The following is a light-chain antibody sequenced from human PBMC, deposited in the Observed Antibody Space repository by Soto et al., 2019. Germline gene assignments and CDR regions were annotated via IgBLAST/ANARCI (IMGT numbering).Light chain of an antibody. CDR2: AAS. J-gene: IGKJ3*01. V-gene: IGKV1-27*01. CDR3: QRYNNGPPVT. CDR1: QDINNY. Sequence: DIPMTQSPSSLSASVGDRVTITCRASQDINNYLAWYQQKPGKPPKLLIYAASTLQSGVPSRFSGGGSGTDFTLTINCLQPEDVATYYCQRYNNGPPVTFGPGTKV.